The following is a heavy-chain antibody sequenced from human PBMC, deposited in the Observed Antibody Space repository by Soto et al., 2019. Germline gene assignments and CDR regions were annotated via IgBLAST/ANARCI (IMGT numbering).Heavy chain of an antibody. D-gene: IGHD3-9*01. J-gene: IGHJ6*02. Sequence: EVQLLESGGGLVQPGGSLRLSCAASGFTFSSYAMSWVRQAPGKGLEWVSAISGSGGSTYYADSVKGRFTISRDNSKNTLYLQMNSLRAEDTAVYYCILTGYYPRGGMDVWGQGTTVTVSS. V-gene: IGHV3-23*01. CDR2: ISGSGGST. CDR1: GFTFSSYA. CDR3: ILTGYYPRGGMDV.